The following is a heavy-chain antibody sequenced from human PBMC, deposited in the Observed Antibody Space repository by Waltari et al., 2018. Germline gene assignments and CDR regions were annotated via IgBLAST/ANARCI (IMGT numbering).Heavy chain of an antibody. CDR2: MSYSGAT. V-gene: IGHV4-39*01. D-gene: IGHD5-12*01. CDR1: GFSITSNRNY. CDR3: ATYIGASVGTAAFDV. J-gene: IGHJ3*01. Sequence: QLQLQESGPGLVKPSETMSPTCRFSGFSITSNRNYWAWIRQPPGQGLEWIATMSYSGATYSSPSLESRVTVSRDTSKNQLSLKLVSVTAADTAVYYCATYIGASVGTAAFDVWGQGTMVTVSS.